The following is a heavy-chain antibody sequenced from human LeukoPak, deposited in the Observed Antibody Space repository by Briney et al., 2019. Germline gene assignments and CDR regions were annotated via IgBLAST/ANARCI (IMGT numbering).Heavy chain of an antibody. D-gene: IGHD3-22*01. CDR1: GITLSNYG. CDR2: ISDSGGRT. CDR3: AKRGVVIRVILVGFHKEANYFDS. J-gene: IGHJ4*02. V-gene: IGHV3-23*01. Sequence: GGSLRLSFAVSGITLSNYGMSWVRQAPGKGLEWVAGISDSGGRTNYADSVKGRFTISRDNPKNTLYLQMNSLRAEDTAVYFCAKRGVVIRVILVGFHKEANYFDSWGQGALVTVSS.